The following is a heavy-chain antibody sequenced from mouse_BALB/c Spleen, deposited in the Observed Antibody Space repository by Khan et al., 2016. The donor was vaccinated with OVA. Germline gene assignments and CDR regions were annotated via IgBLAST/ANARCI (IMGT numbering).Heavy chain of an antibody. Sequence: QVQLQQSGAELVKAGASVKMSCKASGYTFTSYWMHWVKQRLGQGLEWFAETNPTNGRTYYNEKFKSKATLTVDTSSSTAYMLLSGPTFEDSAVKYCARIKKIVATYFDYWGQGTTLTVSS. CDR3: ARIKKIVATYFDY. CDR1: GYTFTSYW. CDR2: TNPTNGRT. D-gene: IGHD1-1*01. J-gene: IGHJ2*01. V-gene: IGHV1S81*02.